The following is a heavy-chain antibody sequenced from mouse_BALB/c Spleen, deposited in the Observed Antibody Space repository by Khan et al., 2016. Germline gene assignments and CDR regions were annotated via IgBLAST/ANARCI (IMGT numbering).Heavy chain of an antibody. CDR2: IRSKANNHAK. Sequence: EVKLEVSGGGLVQPGGSMKLSCAASGFTFSDAWMDWVRQSPEKGLEWVAEIRSKANNHAKYDAESVKGRFTISRDDSKSNFYLQMTSLSANDTCTCYCGPGYFDYWGQGTTLTVSS. CDR1: GFTFSDAW. CDR3: GPGYFDY. J-gene: IGHJ2*01. V-gene: IGHV6-6*01.